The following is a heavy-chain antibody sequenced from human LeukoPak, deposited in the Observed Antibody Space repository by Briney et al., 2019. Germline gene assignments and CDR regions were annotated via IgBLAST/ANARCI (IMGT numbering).Heavy chain of an antibody. CDR1: GGSISSYY. D-gene: IGHD1-1*01. J-gene: IGHJ4*02. CDR2: IYYSGST. CDR3: ARVCAMRRPTCWFDY. Sequence: SETLSLTCAVYGGSISSYYWSWIRQPPGKGLEWIGYIYYSGSTNYNPSLKSRVTISVDTSKKQFSLKLSSVTAVDTAVYYCARVCAMRRPTCWFDYWGQGTLVTVSS. V-gene: IGHV4-59*12.